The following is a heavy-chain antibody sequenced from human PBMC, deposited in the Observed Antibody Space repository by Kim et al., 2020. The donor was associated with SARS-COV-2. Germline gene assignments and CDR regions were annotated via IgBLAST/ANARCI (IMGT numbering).Heavy chain of an antibody. J-gene: IGHJ6*03. CDR1: GFTFSDHY. Sequence: GGSLRLSCAASGFTFSDHYMDWVRQAPGKGLEWVGRTRNKANSYTTEYAASVKGRFTISRDDSKNSLYLQMNSLKTEDTAVYYCATAARRGYYYMDVWGKETTVTVSS. CDR3: ATAARRGYYYMDV. D-gene: IGHD2-15*01. V-gene: IGHV3-72*01. CDR2: TRNKANSYTT.